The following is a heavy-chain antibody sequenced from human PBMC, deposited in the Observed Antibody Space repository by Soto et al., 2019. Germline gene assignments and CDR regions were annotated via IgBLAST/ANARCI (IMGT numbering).Heavy chain of an antibody. CDR1: GYTFTSYA. CDR3: ARVLTPVITYYDFWSGYRLSPYYGMDV. Sequence: ASVKVSCKASGYTFTSYAMHWVRQAPGKRLEWMGWINAGNGNTKYSQKFQGRVTITRDTSASTAYMELSSLRSEDTAVYYCARVLTPVITYYDFWSGYRLSPYYGMDVWGQGTTVTVSS. V-gene: IGHV1-3*01. CDR2: INAGNGNT. J-gene: IGHJ6*02. D-gene: IGHD3-3*01.